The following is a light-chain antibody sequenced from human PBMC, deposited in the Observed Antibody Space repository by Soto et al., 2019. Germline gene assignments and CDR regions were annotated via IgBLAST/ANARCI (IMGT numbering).Light chain of an antibody. J-gene: IGKJ2*01. V-gene: IGKV3-20*01. Sequence: EIVLTQSPGTLSLSPGERATLSCRASQSVSSNHLAWYQHKPGQAPRLLIYGSSNRATGIPDRFSGSGSGTDFTLTISILEPEDFAVYFCPLYGASPPHTFGQGTKVEIK. CDR2: GSS. CDR3: PLYGASPPHT. CDR1: QSVSSNH.